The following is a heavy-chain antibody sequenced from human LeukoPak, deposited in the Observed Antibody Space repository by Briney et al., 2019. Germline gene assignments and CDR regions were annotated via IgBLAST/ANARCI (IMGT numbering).Heavy chain of an antibody. CDR1: GFTFSSYA. Sequence: GGSLRLSCAASGFTFSSYAMSWVRQAPGKGLEWVSAISGSGGSTYYADSVKGRFTISRDNSKNTLYLQMNSLRAEDTAVYYCAKDSGDSSGSYWYFDLWGRGTGHCLL. J-gene: IGHJ2*01. CDR2: ISGSGGST. D-gene: IGHD3-22*01. CDR3: AKDSGDSSGSYWYFDL. V-gene: IGHV3-23*01.